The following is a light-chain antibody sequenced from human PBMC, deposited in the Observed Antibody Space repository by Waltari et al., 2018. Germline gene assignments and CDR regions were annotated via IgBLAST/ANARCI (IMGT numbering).Light chain of an antibody. J-gene: IGLJ3*02. CDR1: SSDVGSYNL. CDR2: EVS. Sequence: QSALTQPASVSGSPGQSITISCTGTSSDVGSYNLVSWYQQHPGKAPKLMIYEVSKRPPGVSNRVSGSKSCNTASLTISGLQAEDEADYYCCSYAGSSSWVFGGGTKLTVL. V-gene: IGLV2-23*02. CDR3: CSYAGSSSWV.